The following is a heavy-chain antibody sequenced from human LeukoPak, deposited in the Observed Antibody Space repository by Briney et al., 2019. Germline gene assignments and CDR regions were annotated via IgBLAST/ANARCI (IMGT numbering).Heavy chain of an antibody. CDR3: ARLRFSKGTDVDY. V-gene: IGHV4-38-2*02. Sequence: SETLSLTCTVSGYSISGGYYWGWIRQPPGEGLEWIGSISHSGSTYYNPSLKSRVTISVDTSKNQFSLKLSSVTAADTAVYYCARLRFSKGTDVDYWGQGTLVTVSS. CDR1: GYSISGGYY. CDR2: ISHSGST. D-gene: IGHD2-8*02. J-gene: IGHJ4*02.